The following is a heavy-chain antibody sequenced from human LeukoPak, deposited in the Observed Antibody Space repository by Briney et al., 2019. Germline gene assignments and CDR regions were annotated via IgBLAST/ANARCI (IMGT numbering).Heavy chain of an antibody. V-gene: IGHV1-2*02. CDR3: ASGSSYDSSGRGFDY. CDR1: GYTFSDYY. J-gene: IGHJ4*02. Sequence: ASVKVSCKASGYTFSDYYMHWVRQAPGQGLEWMGWINPNSGGTNYAQKFQGRVTMTRDTSIGTAYMELSRLRFDDTAVYYCASGSSYDSSGRGFDYWGQGTLVTVSS. D-gene: IGHD3-22*01. CDR2: INPNSGGT.